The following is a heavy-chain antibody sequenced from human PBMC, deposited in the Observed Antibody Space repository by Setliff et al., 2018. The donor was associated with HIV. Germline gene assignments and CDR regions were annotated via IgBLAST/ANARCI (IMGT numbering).Heavy chain of an antibody. Sequence: RGESLTISCRGSGYTFTNYWIGWVRQMPGRGLEWMGIIYPGDSDTRYSPSFEGQVTMSADKSINTAYLQWNSLKASDTAMYYCARQPGRAAMGRENYYYYYMDVWGKGTTVTVSS. CDR3: ARQPGRAAMGRENYYYYYMDV. J-gene: IGHJ6*03. CDR1: GYTFTNYW. D-gene: IGHD2-2*01. CDR2: IYPGDSDT. V-gene: IGHV5-51*01.